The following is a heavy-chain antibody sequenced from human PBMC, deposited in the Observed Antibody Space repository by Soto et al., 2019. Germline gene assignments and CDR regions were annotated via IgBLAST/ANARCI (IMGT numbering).Heavy chain of an antibody. V-gene: IGHV1-58*02. CDR2: IVVGSGNT. D-gene: IGHD3-10*01. J-gene: IGHJ6*04. CDR3: AAEPLGFRYSSGMAV. Sequence: QMQLVQSGPEVKKPGTSVKVSCKASGFTFTSSAMQWVRQARGQRLEWIGWIVVGSGNTNYAQKFQERVTITRDMSTSTANRELSSLRSEDTAVYSGAAEPLGFRYSSGMAVWGKGTTVTVSS. CDR1: GFTFTSSA.